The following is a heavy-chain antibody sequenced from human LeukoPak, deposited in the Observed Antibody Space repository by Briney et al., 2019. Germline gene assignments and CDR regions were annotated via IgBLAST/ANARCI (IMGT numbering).Heavy chain of an antibody. CDR2: INSDGSST. CDR1: GFTFSSYW. J-gene: IGHJ5*01. Sequence: GGSLRLSCAASGFTFSSYWMHWVRQAPGKGLVWVSRINSDGSSTSYADSVRGRFTISRHNAKSTTYLQMNSLRAEDTAVYYCGTSRWSGVVDSWGQGTLVTVSS. V-gene: IGHV3-74*01. CDR3: GTSRWSGVVDS. D-gene: IGHD3-3*01.